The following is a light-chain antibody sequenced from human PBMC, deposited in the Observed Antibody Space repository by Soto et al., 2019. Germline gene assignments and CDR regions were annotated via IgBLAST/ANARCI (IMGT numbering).Light chain of an antibody. V-gene: IGKV3-15*01. CDR3: QNYIRRPWT. Sequence: IVMTQSPATLSVSPGERATLSCRASQSVATNLAWYQQKPGQAPRLLIYGASTRATGIPARFTGSGSGTEFTLTVSSLQSEDFAVYYFQNYIRRPWTFGQGTKVEIK. CDR2: GAS. J-gene: IGKJ1*01. CDR1: QSVATN.